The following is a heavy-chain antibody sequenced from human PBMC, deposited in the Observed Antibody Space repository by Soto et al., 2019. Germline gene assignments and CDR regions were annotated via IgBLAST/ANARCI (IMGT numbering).Heavy chain of an antibody. CDR1: GFTFSTYD. CDR2: ITYDGSNQ. Sequence: GGSLRLSCVASGFTFSTYDMHWVRQAPGKGLEWVGVITYDGSNQYYADSVKGRFTISRDNSRNMLFLQMNSLRPDDAAVYYCARAPSGSYPEFDYWGQGTLVTVSS. CDR3: ARAPSGSYPEFDY. V-gene: IGHV3-30-3*01. D-gene: IGHD1-26*01. J-gene: IGHJ4*02.